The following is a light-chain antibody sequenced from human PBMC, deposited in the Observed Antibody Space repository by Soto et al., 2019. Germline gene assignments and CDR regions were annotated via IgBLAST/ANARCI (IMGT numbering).Light chain of an antibody. V-gene: IGKV1-5*03. CDR3: QQYRSYSWT. CDR2: QAS. Sequence: DIQMTQSPSTLSASVGDRVTITCRASQSIDSWLAWYQQKPGRAPKLLIYQASSLERGVPSRFSGRGSGTEFTLTISSLQPDDFATYYCQQYRSYSWTVGQGSKVESK. J-gene: IGKJ1*01. CDR1: QSIDSW.